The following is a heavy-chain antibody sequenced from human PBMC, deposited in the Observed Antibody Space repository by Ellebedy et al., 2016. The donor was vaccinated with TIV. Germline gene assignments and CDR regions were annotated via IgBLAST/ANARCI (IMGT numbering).Heavy chain of an antibody. CDR2: IYWDDDK. CDR3: TRSFLGTGFDV. J-gene: IGHJ3*01. V-gene: IGHV2-5*02. Sequence: SGPTLVXPTQTLTLTCTFSGFSLNTPGMGVGWVRQTPGKALEWLALIYWDDDKYYSPSLKRRLTVTKDASQNRVVVTMTDMDPLDTATYYCTRSFLGTGFDVWGQGTLVTVSS. CDR1: GFSLNTPGMG. D-gene: IGHD3/OR15-3a*01.